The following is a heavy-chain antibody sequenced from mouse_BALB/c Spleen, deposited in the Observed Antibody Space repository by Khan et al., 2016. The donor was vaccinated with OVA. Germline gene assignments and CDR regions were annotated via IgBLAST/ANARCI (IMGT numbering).Heavy chain of an antibody. D-gene: IGHD1-1*01. CDR3: ARRAGRSYAMDY. J-gene: IGHJ4*01. CDR2: INPNTGYT. V-gene: IGHV1-7*01. Sequence: QVQLQQSGAELAKPGASVKMSCKASGYTFTSHWLHWIKQRPGQGLEWIGFINPNTGYTESNQKFKDKATLTTDTSSSTAYMQLSSLTSEDSAVYYCARRAGRSYAMDYWGQGTSVTVSS. CDR1: GYTFTSHW.